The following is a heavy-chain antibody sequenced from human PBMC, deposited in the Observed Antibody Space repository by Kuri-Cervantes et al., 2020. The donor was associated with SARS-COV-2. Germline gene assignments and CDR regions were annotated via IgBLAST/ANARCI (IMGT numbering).Heavy chain of an antibody. CDR3: ARSTCSSTSCYFSYSDWYFDL. Sequence: ASVKVSCKASGYTFTSYGISWVRQAPGQGLEWMGWISAYNGNTNYAQKLQGRVTMTTDTSTSTAYMELRSLRSDDTAVYYRARSTCSSTSCYFSYSDWYFDLWGRGTLVTVSS. D-gene: IGHD2-2*01. V-gene: IGHV1-18*01. J-gene: IGHJ2*01. CDR2: ISAYNGNT. CDR1: GYTFTSYG.